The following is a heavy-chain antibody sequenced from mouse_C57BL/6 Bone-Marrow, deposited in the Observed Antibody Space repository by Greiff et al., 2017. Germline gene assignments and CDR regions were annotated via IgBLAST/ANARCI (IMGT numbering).Heavy chain of an antibody. D-gene: IGHD1-1*01. CDR3: ARRYYGSIPYAMDY. Sequence: VQLQQSGAELVRPGTSVKLSCKASGYAFTNYLLEWVKQRPGQGLEWIGVINPGSGGTNYNEKFKGKATLPAAKSSSTAYMQLSSLTSENSTFYFCARRYYGSIPYAMDYWGQGTSVTVSS. V-gene: IGHV1-54*01. CDR2: INPGSGGT. J-gene: IGHJ4*01. CDR1: GYAFTNYL.